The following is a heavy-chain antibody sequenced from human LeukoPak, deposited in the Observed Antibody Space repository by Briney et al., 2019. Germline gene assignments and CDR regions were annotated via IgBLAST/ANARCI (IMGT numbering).Heavy chain of an antibody. Sequence: SETLSLTCAVYGGSFSGYYWSWIRQPPGKGLEWIGEINHSGSTNYNPSLKSRVTISVDTSKNQFSPKLSSVTAADTAVYYCARVLYDSSGYYPLGFDYWGQGTLVTVSS. CDR2: INHSGST. V-gene: IGHV4-34*01. J-gene: IGHJ4*02. CDR1: GGSFSGYY. D-gene: IGHD3-22*01. CDR3: ARVLYDSSGYYPLGFDY.